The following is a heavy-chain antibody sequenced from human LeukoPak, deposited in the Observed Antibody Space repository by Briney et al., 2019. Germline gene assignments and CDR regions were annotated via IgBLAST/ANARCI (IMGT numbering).Heavy chain of an antibody. CDR2: IYYSGST. Sequence: SETLSLTCNVSGGSISSYCWSWIRQPPGKGLEWIGYIYYSGSTNYNPSLKSRVTISVDTSKNQFSLKLSSVTAADTAVYYCARVVHYYGSGSYYAAGDDWGQGTLVTVSS. J-gene: IGHJ4*02. D-gene: IGHD3-10*01. V-gene: IGHV4-59*12. CDR1: GGSISSYC. CDR3: ARVVHYYGSGSYYAAGDD.